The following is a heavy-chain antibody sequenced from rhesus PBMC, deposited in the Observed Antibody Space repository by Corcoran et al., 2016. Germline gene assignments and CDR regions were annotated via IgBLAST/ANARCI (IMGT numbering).Heavy chain of an antibody. V-gene: IGHV6-1*01. CDR1: GASVSSNSAT. D-gene: IGHD6-25*01. CDR3: ARGFSYSGSFDY. J-gene: IGHJ4*01. Sequence: QVQLQESGPGLVKPSQTLPLTCASSGASVSSNSATGNWIRQPPSRGLEWLGRTYYRPKWYNDYAQSVQNRITINPDTSKIQFSLQLNSVTPEDLAVYYCARGFSYSGSFDYWGQGVLVTVSS. CDR2: TYYRPKWYN.